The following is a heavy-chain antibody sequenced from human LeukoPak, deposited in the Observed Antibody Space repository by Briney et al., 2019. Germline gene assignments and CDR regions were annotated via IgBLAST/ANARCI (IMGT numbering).Heavy chain of an antibody. J-gene: IGHJ4*02. CDR3: ARVLWFGELWRGYFDY. Sequence: SETLSLTCTVSGGSISSSSYYWGWIRQPPGKGLEWIGSIYYSGSTYYNPSLKSRVTISVDTSKNQFSLKLSSVTAADTAVYYCARVLWFGELWRGYFDYWGQGTLVTVSS. V-gene: IGHV4-39*07. D-gene: IGHD3-10*01. CDR1: GGSISSSSYY. CDR2: IYYSGST.